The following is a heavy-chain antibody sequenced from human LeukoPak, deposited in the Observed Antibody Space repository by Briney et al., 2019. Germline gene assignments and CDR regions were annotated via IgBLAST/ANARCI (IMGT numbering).Heavy chain of an antibody. J-gene: IGHJ2*01. CDR3: ARDPTLTAIQRRHFDL. Sequence: SVKVSCKTSRTTFSSYSISWVRQAPGQGLEWMGRIIPILGIANYAQKFQGRVTITADKSTNTAYMELSSLESEDTAVYYCARDPTLTAIQRRHFDLWGRGTLVTVSA. V-gene: IGHV1-69*04. D-gene: IGHD3-3*01. CDR1: RTTFSSYS. CDR2: IIPILGIA.